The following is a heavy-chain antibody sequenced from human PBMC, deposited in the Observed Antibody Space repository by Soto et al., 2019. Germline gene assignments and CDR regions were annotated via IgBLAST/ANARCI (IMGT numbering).Heavy chain of an antibody. Sequence: QVQLQESGPGLVKPSQTLSLTCTVSGGSISSGGYYWSWIRQHPGKGLEWIGYIYYSGSTYYNPSLKSRVTRSVDTSKNQFSLKLSSVTAADTAVYYCARERKSYGDYDWLDYWGQGTLVTVSS. V-gene: IGHV4-31*03. CDR3: ARERKSYGDYDWLDY. CDR1: GGSISSGGYY. J-gene: IGHJ4*02. CDR2: IYYSGST. D-gene: IGHD4-17*01.